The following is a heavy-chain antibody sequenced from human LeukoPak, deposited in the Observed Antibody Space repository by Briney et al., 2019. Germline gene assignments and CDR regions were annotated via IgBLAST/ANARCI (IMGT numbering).Heavy chain of an antibody. CDR2: VFYSGAA. J-gene: IGHJ6*03. D-gene: IGHD4-17*01. Sequence: SETLSLTCSVSGASIGSGGYYWTWIRQNPGQGLEWMGYVFYSGAAYYNPALRSRLTISLDTSQNQFNLKLTSLTAADTAVYYCARYGDYGTEGYYYMDVWGKGTRATVSS. CDR3: ARYGDYGTEGYYYMDV. V-gene: IGHV4-31*03. CDR1: GASIGSGGYY.